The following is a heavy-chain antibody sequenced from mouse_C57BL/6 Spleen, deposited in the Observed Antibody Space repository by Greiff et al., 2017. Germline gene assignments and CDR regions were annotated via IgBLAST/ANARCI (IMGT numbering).Heavy chain of an antibody. D-gene: IGHD2-1*01. Sequence: VQGVESGAELVRPGASVKLSCKASGYTFTDYYINWVKQRPGQGLEWIARIYPGSGNTYYNEKFKGKATLTAEKSSSTDYMQLSSLTSEDSAVYFCAREGNYGDYAMDYWGQGTSVTVSS. CDR2: IYPGSGNT. J-gene: IGHJ4*01. CDR3: AREGNYGDYAMDY. CDR1: GYTFTDYY. V-gene: IGHV1-76*01.